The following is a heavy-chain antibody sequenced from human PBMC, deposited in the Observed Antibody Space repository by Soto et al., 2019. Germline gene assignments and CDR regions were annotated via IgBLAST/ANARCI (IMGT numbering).Heavy chain of an antibody. CDR1: GFTFSSYG. V-gene: IGHV3-30*18. Sequence: LRLSCAASGFTFSSYGMHGVRQAPCKGLEWVAVISHDGSNKYYADSVKGRFTISRDNSKNTLYLQMNSLRAEDTAVYYCAKKSGVVLRFLEWSYYFDYWGQGTLVTVSS. J-gene: IGHJ4*02. CDR2: ISHDGSNK. CDR3: AKKSGVVLRFLEWSYYFDY. D-gene: IGHD3-3*01.